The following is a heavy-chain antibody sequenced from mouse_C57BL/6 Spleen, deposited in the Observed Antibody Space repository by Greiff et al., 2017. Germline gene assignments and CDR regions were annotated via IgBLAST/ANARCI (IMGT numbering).Heavy chain of an antibody. CDR1: GYTFTSYW. CDR2: IYPGNSDN. J-gene: IGHJ2*01. Sequence: VQLKESGTVLARPGASVKMSCKTSGYTFTSYWMHWVKQRPGQGLEWIGAIYPGNSDNSYNQKFKGKAKLTAVTSASTAYMELSGLTNEDSAVYYCTRKDDYYYGSSYGDYFDYWGQGTTLTVSS. D-gene: IGHD1-1*01. V-gene: IGHV1-5*01. CDR3: TRKDDYYYGSSYGDYFDY.